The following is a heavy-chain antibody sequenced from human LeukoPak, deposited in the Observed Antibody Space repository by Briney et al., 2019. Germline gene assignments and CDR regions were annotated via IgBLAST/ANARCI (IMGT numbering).Heavy chain of an antibody. J-gene: IGHJ3*02. CDR1: GGSISSYY. D-gene: IGHD7-27*01. CDR3: ARASGDLNAFDI. CDR2: IYYSGST. V-gene: IGHV4-59*01. Sequence: TSETLSLTCTVSGGSISSYYWSWIRQPPGKGLEWIGYIYYSGSTNYNPSLKSRVTISVDTSKNQFSLKLSSVTAADTAVYYCARASGDLNAFDIWGQGTMVTVSS.